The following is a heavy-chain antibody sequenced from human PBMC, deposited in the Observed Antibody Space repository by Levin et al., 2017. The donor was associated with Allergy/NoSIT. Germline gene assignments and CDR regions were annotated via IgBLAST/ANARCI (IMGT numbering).Heavy chain of an antibody. V-gene: IGHV3-53*01. CDR1: GFIVSSNY. CDR2: IYNDDST. D-gene: IGHD6-13*01. CDR3: ARDPIAATGYYFDF. J-gene: IGHJ4*02. Sequence: PGGSLRLSCAASGFIVSSNYMSWVRQAPGKGLEWVSVIYNDDSTYYADSVKGRFTISRDNSKNTLYLQMNSLRAEDTAVYYCARDPIAATGYYFDFWGQGTLVTVSS.